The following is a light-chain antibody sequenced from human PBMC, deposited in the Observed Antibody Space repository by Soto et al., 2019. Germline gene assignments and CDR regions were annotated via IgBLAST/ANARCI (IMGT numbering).Light chain of an antibody. J-gene: IGLJ1*01. CDR1: TIDVGGYDY. CDR2: DVS. Sequence: QSALTQPRSVSGSPGQSVAISCTGTTIDVGGYDYVSWHQQHPGKAPELIIFDVSKRPSGVPDRFSGSKSGNTASLTITGLQAEDEADYFCCSYAGDFYVFGSGTKVTVL. V-gene: IGLV2-11*01. CDR3: CSYAGDFYV.